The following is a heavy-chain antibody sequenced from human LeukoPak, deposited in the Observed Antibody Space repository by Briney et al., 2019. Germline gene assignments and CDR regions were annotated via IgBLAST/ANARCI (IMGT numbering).Heavy chain of an antibody. D-gene: IGHD2-21*02. J-gene: IGHJ4*02. CDR1: GYTFTDYH. CDR2: INPNTGGT. Sequence: ASVKVSCKASGYTFTDYHIHWVRQAPGQGLEWMGWINPNTGGTNYVEKFQGRVTMTRDTSISTAYMELSRLRSDDTAVYYCARVFGPSYCGGDCYSGWGQGTLVTVSS. V-gene: IGHV1-2*02. CDR3: ARVFGPSYCGGDCYSG.